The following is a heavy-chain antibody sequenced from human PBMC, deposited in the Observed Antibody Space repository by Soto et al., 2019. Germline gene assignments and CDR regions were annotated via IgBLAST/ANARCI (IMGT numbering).Heavy chain of an antibody. J-gene: IGHJ6*02. V-gene: IGHV4-59*12. Sequence: SETLSVTCTIAGGSISSYCWSWIRQPPGKGLEWIGYIYYSGSTNYNPSPKSRVTISVDTSKNQFSLKLSSVTAADTAVYYCSRPNYDSSGYYHYYYGMDVWGQGTTVTV. CDR3: SRPNYDSSGYYHYYYGMDV. D-gene: IGHD3-22*01. CDR2: IYYSGST. CDR1: GGSISSYC.